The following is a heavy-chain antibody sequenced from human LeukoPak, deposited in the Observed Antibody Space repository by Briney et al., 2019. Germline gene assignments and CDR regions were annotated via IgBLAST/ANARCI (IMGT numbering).Heavy chain of an antibody. CDR1: GFTFSTYT. V-gene: IGHV3-48*04. CDR2: IDLSGSTL. Sequence: GGSLRLSCAASGFTFSTYTMNWVRQAPGKGLEWVSYIDLSGSTLYYVDSVKGRFTISRDNAKNSLYLHMNSLRAEDTGVYYCARGPPLFDPWGQGTLVTVSS. CDR3: ARGPPLFDP. J-gene: IGHJ5*02.